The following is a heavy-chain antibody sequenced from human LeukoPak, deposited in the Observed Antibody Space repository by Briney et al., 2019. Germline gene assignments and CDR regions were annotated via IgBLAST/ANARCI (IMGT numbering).Heavy chain of an antibody. J-gene: IGHJ4*02. CDR2: IYSGGSA. CDR3: ARGFPGYCFDY. CDR1: GFTVSSNY. D-gene: IGHD6-13*01. Sequence: GGSLRLSCAASGFTVSSNYMSWVRQAPGKGLEWVSVIYSGGSAYYADSVKGRFTISRDNSKNTLYLQMNSLRADDTAVYYCARGFPGYCFDYWGQGTLVTVSS. V-gene: IGHV3-53*01.